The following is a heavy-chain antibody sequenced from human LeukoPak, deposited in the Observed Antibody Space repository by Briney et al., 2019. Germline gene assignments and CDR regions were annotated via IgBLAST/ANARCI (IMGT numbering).Heavy chain of an antibody. CDR2: IYYSGST. V-gene: IGHV4-39*02. CDR1: GGSISSSSYY. Sequence: PSETLSLTCTVSGGSISSSSYYWGWIRQPPGKGLEWIGSIYYSGSTYYNPSLKSRVTISVDTSKNQFSLKLSSVTAADTAVYYCARDIVVVVAATYYCYYYGMDVWGQGTTVTVSS. J-gene: IGHJ6*02. CDR3: ARDIVVVVAATYYCYYYGMDV. D-gene: IGHD2-15*01.